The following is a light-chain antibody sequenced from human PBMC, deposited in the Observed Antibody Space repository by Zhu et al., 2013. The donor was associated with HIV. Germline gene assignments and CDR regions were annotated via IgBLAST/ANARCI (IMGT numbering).Light chain of an antibody. CDR1: SSDVGGYNY. CDR2: EVS. Sequence: QSALTQPASVSGSPGQSITISCPGTSSDVGGYNYVSWYQQPPGTAPKLMIYEVSNRPSGVPDRFSGSKSGNTASLTISGLQAEDEADYYCSSYTRSTTLVFGGGTKLTVL. V-gene: IGLV2-18*02. J-gene: IGLJ2*01. CDR3: SSYTRSTTLV.